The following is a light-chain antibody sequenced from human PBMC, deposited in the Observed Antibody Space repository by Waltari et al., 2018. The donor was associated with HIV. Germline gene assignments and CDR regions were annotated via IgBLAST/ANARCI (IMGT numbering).Light chain of an antibody. J-gene: IGKJ2*01. CDR1: QTVSTF. V-gene: IGKV3-11*01. CDR3: QQRKYLYT. CDR2: GVS. Sequence: EIVFTQSPATLSLSPGETATLSCRASQTVSTFFAWYQQKPGQSPRLLLSGVSARDPGIPVRFSGSGSETDFTLTISCFEPYDFAVYFCQQRKYLYTFGQGTKVEI.